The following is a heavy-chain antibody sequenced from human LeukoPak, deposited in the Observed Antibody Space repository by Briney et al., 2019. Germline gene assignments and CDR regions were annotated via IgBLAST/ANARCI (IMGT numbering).Heavy chain of an antibody. D-gene: IGHD3-22*01. CDR1: GDYLSSSSYY. J-gene: IGHJ1*01. CDR3: ARRRYYDSTGYFE. Sequence: SETLSLTCAVSGDYLSSSSYYWGWLRQSPGTGLEWIGDIYHSGRTYYNPSLKSRVAISIDTSKNQFSLRLRSMTAADTAVFYCARRRYYDSTGYFEWGRGTLVAVSS. CDR2: IYHSGRT. V-gene: IGHV4-39*01.